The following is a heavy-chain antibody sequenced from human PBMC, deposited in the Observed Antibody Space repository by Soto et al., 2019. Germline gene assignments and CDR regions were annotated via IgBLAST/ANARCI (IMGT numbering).Heavy chain of an antibody. CDR2: IYYSGST. D-gene: IGHD6-13*01. J-gene: IGHJ6*02. V-gene: IGHV4-39*01. Sequence: SETLSLTCTVSGGSISSSSYYWGWIRQPPGKGLEWIGSIYYSGSTYYNPSLKSRVTISVDTSKNQFSLKLSSVTAADTAVYYCARNPRSSSWYSGIYGMDVWGQGTTVTVSS. CDR1: GGSISSSSYY. CDR3: ARNPRSSSWYSGIYGMDV.